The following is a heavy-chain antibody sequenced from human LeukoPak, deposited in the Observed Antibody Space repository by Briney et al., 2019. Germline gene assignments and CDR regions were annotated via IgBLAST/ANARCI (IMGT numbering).Heavy chain of an antibody. Sequence: GASVNVSCKASGYTFRNFAMHWVRQAPGQGLKWMGWISAYNVNTNYAQKLQGRVTMTTDTSTSTAYMELRSLRSDDTAVYYCARGVMITFGGVIPDGYFDYWGQGTLVTVSS. D-gene: IGHD3-16*02. J-gene: IGHJ4*02. V-gene: IGHV1-18*01. CDR2: ISAYNVNT. CDR3: ARGVMITFGGVIPDGYFDY. CDR1: GYTFRNFA.